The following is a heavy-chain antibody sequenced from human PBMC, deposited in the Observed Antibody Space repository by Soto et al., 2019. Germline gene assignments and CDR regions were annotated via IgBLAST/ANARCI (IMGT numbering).Heavy chain of an antibody. CDR1: GGSFSGYY. Sequence: SETLSLTCAVYGGSFSGYYWSWIRQPPGKGLEWIGEINHSGSTNYNPSLKSRVTISVDTSKNQFSLKLSSVTAADTAVYYCARGRGDVFWSGYYTQPTTYFDYWGQGTLVTVSS. V-gene: IGHV4-34*01. CDR2: INHSGST. J-gene: IGHJ4*02. D-gene: IGHD3-3*01. CDR3: ARGRGDVFWSGYYTQPTTYFDY.